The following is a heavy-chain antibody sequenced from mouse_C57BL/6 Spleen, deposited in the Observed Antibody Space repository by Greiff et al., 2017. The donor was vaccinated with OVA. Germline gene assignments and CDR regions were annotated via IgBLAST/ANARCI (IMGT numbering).Heavy chain of an antibody. CDR1: GYAFTNYL. V-gene: IGHV1-54*01. CDR3: ARTSGSSYYAMDY. CDR2: INPGSGGT. J-gene: IGHJ4*01. D-gene: IGHD1-1*01. Sequence: QVQLQQSGAELVRPGTSVKVSCKASGYAFTNYLIEWVKQRPGQGLEWIGVINPGSGGTNYNEKFKGKATLTADKSSSTAYMQLSSLTSEDSAVYFCARTSGSSYYAMDYWGQGTSVTVSS.